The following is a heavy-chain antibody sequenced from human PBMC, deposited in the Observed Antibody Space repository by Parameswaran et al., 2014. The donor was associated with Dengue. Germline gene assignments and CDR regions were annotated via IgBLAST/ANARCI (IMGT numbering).Heavy chain of an antibody. CDR2: ISYDGSNK. CDR3: ARDIDFWSGYYTYYYYGMDV. J-gene: IGHJ6*02. Sequence: WIRQPPGKGLEWVAVISYDGSNKYYADSVKGRFTISRDNSKNTLYLQMNSLRAEDTAVYYCARDIDFWSGYYTYYYYGMDVWGQGTTVTVSS. V-gene: IGHV3-30-3*01. D-gene: IGHD3-3*01.